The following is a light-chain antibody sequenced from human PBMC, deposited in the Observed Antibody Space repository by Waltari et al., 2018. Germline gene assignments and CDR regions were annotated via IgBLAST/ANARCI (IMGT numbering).Light chain of an antibody. V-gene: IGLV1-44*01. CDR1: TSNIGSNT. J-gene: IGLJ3*02. CDR2: TNN. CDR3: AAWDDSLSGPG. Sequence: QSVLTQPPSASGTPGQRVTISCSGSTSNIGSNTVNWYQQLPGTAPKLLIYTNNPRPPRVPDRFSGSKAGTSASLAISGLRSEDEADYYCAAWDDSLSGPGFGGGTKVTVL.